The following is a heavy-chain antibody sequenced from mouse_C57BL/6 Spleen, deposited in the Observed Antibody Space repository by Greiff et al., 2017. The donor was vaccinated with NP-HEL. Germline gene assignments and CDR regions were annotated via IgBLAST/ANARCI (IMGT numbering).Heavy chain of an antibody. CDR3: TRDYSNYGYYAMDY. CDR1: GFTFSRYA. J-gene: IGHJ4*01. D-gene: IGHD2-5*01. Sequence: DVMLVESGEGLVKPGGSLKLSCAASGFTFSRYAMSWVRQTPEKRLEWVAYISSGGDYIYYADTVKGRFTISGDNARNTLYLQMSSLKSEDTAMYYCTRDYSNYGYYAMDYWGQGTSVTVSS. CDR2: ISSGGDYI. V-gene: IGHV5-9-1*02.